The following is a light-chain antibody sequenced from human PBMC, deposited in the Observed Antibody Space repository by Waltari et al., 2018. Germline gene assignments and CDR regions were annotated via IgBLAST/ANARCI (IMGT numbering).Light chain of an antibody. V-gene: IGKV1-NL1*01. CDR3: QQYYCVTLT. CDR2: GTS. CDR1: QVISNS. Sequence: DIQMTQSPSSLSASVGDRVSISCRASQVISNSLAWYHQSPGQAPKLLLYGTSRLESGVPSRFSGRGSGTDYTLTISSLQPEDFGTYYCQQYYCVTLTFGGGTKVQI. J-gene: IGKJ4*01.